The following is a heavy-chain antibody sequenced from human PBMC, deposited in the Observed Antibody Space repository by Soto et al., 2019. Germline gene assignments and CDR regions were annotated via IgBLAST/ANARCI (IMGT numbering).Heavy chain of an antibody. CDR2: IKQDGSEK. Sequence: GGSLRLSCEASGFTFSSYWMSWVRQAPGKGLEWVANIKQDGSEKYYVDSVKGRFTISRDNAKNSLYLQMNSLRAEDTAVYYCARLIAAAGDTWGQGTLVTVSS. D-gene: IGHD6-13*01. CDR3: ARLIAAAGDT. J-gene: IGHJ5*02. V-gene: IGHV3-7*05. CDR1: GFTFSSYW.